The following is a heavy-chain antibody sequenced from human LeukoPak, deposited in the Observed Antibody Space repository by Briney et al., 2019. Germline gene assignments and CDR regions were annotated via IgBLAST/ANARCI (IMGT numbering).Heavy chain of an antibody. CDR1: GFTFSSYE. CDR3: ARGQYDYNYFDY. J-gene: IGHJ4*02. Sequence: PGGSLRPPCAASGFTFSSYEMNWVRQAPGKGLEWVSYISSSGSTIYYADSVKGRFTISRDNAKNSLYLQMNSLRAEDTAVYYCARGQYDYNYFDYWGQGTLVTVSS. D-gene: IGHD5-12*01. V-gene: IGHV3-48*03. CDR2: ISSSGSTI.